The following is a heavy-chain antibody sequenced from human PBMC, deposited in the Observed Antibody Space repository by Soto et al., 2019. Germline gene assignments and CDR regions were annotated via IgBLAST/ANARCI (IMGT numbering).Heavy chain of an antibody. CDR2: ISSSSSYI. J-gene: IGHJ3*02. V-gene: IGHV3-21*01. CDR1: GFTFSSYS. Sequence: EVQLVESGGGLVKPGGSLRLSCAASGFTFSSYSMNWVRQAPGKGLEWVSSISSSSSYIYYADSVKGRFTISRDNAKNSLYLQMNSLRAEDTAVYYCARGGGSSSYGRAFDIWGQGTMVTVSS. CDR3: ARGGGSSSYGRAFDI. D-gene: IGHD6-6*01.